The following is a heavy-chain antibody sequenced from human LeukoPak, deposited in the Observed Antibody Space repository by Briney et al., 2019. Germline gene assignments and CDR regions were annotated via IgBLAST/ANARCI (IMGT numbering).Heavy chain of an antibody. CDR3: ARDQPRRGSFDS. Sequence: PGGSLRLSCAASGFTFSSYGMHWVRQAPGKGLEWVAFIRYDGSNKYYADSVKGRFTISRDNSKNTLYLQMNSLRAEDTAVYYCARDQPRRGSFDSWGQGTLVTVSS. CDR1: GFTFSSYG. J-gene: IGHJ4*02. V-gene: IGHV3-30*02. CDR2: IRYDGSNK. D-gene: IGHD3-10*01.